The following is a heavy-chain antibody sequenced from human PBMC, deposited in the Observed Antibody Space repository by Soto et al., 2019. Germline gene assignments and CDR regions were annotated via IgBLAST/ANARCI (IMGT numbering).Heavy chain of an antibody. CDR2: IIPIFGTA. J-gene: IGHJ4*02. CDR3: ARQLELRSWFGY. CDR1: GGTFSSYA. D-gene: IGHD1-7*01. V-gene: IGHV1-69*01. Sequence: QVQLVQSGAEVKKPGSSVKVSCNASGGTFSSYAISWVRHAPGQGLEWMGGIIPIFGTANYAQKFQGRVTITEDESTRTAYMERSSLRSEDTAVYYCARQLELRSWFGYWGQGTLVTVSS.